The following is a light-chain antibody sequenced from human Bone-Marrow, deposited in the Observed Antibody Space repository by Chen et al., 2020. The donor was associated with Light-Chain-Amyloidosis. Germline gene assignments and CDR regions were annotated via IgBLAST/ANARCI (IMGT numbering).Light chain of an antibody. CDR2: TTS. V-gene: IGKV1-39*01. CDR1: QTMANY. CDR3: QQSYDRRPIS. J-gene: IGKJ2*01. Sequence: DIQVTQSPSSLSAAVGDIVTITCRTSQTMANYLNWYQQKPGRAPEVLVSTTSNLRSGVPSRFSGSGYATDFTLTIDGLQPEDFATYYCQQSYDRRPISFGQGPRVDLK.